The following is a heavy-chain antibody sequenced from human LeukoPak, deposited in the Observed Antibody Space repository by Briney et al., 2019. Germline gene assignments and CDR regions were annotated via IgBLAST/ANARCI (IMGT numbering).Heavy chain of an antibody. J-gene: IGHJ4*02. D-gene: IGHD1-26*01. CDR3: AKDRSGSYSQGLDY. V-gene: IGHV3-23*01. CDR2: ISGSGGST. Sequence: PGGSLRLSCAAAGFSFISSGMHWVRQAPGKGLEWVSAISGSGGSTYYADSVKGRFTISRDNSKNTLYLQMNSLRAEDTAVYYCAKDRSGSYSQGLDYWGQGTPVTVSS. CDR1: GFSFISSG.